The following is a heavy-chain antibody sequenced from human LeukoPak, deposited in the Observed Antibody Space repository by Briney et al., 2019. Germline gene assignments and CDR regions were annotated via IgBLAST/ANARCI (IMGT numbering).Heavy chain of an antibody. D-gene: IGHD5-12*01. CDR3: ARLAYSGYDPRGN. J-gene: IGHJ4*02. CDR2: INPNSGAT. Sequence: ASVKVSCKASGYTFTGYYMQWVRQAPGQGLEWMGCINPNSGATNYAQKFQGRVTMTRDTSITTAYMELSSLRSDDTAVYYCARLAYSGYDPRGNWGQGTLVTVSS. V-gene: IGHV1-2*02. CDR1: GYTFTGYY.